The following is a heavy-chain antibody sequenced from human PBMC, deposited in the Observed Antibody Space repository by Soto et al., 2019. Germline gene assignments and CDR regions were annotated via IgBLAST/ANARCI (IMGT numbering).Heavy chain of an antibody. CDR1: GGSISSGGYY. CDR3: ARGPVVPADIPYYYGMDV. J-gene: IGHJ6*02. CDR2: IYYSGST. Sequence: TLSLTCTVSGGSISSGGYYWSWIRQHPGKGLEWIGYIYYSGSTYYNPSLKSRVTISVDTSKNQFSLKLSSVTAADTAVYYCARGPVVPADIPYYYGMDVWGQGTTVTVSS. D-gene: IGHD2-2*01. V-gene: IGHV4-31*03.